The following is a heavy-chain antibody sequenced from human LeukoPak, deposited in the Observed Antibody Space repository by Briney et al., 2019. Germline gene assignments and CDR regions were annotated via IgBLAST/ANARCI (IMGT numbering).Heavy chain of an antibody. J-gene: IGHJ4*02. V-gene: IGHV3-21*01. CDR2: ISSSSRYI. CDR1: GFTFSTYA. D-gene: IGHD3-9*01. CDR3: ARGGSDILTQHDY. Sequence: GGSPRLSCSASGFTFSTYAMHWVRQAPGKGLEWVSSISSSSRYIYYADSVKGRFTISRDNAKNSLYLQMNSLRAEDTAVYYCARGGSDILTQHDYWGQGTLVTVSS.